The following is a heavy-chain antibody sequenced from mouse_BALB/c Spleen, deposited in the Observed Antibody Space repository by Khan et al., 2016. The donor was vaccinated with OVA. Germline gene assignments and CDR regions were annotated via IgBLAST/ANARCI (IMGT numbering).Heavy chain of an antibody. CDR1: GYSFTGYF. CDR2: INPYNGDT. V-gene: IGHV1-37*01. CDR3: GRGWDYDGFAY. Sequence: EVQLQESGPELVKPGASVKISCKASGYSFTGYFMNWVKQSLGKSLLWIGRINPYNGDTFYNQKFKGKATLTVDKSSSTAHMVLLSLTSEDSAVYDCGRGWDYDGFAYWGQGTLVTVSA. J-gene: IGHJ3*01. D-gene: IGHD2-4*01.